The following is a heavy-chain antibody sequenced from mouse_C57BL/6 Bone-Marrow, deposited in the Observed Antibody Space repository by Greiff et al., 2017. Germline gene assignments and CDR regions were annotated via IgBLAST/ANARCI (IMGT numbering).Heavy chain of an antibody. CDR2: ISSGGDYI. D-gene: IGHD1-1*01. J-gene: IGHJ1*03. V-gene: IGHV5-9-1*02. Sequence: EVKLMESGEGLVKPGGSLKLSCAASGFTLSSYAMSWVRQTPEKRLEWVAYISSGGDYIYYADTVQGRVTISRDNARNTLYLQMSSLKSEDTAMYYCTRYLCSSSHHWYFDVWGTGTTVTVSS. CDR1: GFTLSSYA. CDR3: TRYLCSSSHHWYFDV.